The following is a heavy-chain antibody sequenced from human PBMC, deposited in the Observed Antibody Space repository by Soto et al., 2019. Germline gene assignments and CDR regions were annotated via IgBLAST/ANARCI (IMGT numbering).Heavy chain of an antibody. J-gene: IGHJ4*02. CDR3: GRGSSWTKVEY. CDR1: GGTVSNSA. Sequence: GASVKVSCKASGGTVSNSAISWLRQAPGQGLEWMGGIIPIFGPAIYARKFRGRVTITADESSSTAYMELSTVRSEDTAVYYCGRGSSWTKVEYWGQGTLVTVSS. CDR2: IIPIFGPA. V-gene: IGHV1-69*13. D-gene: IGHD2-15*01.